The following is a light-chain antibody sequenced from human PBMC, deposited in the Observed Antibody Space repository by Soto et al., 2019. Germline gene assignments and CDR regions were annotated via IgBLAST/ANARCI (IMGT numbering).Light chain of an antibody. CDR1: QRISSSV. CDR3: QLHGSSHPKYT. V-gene: IGKV3-20*01. Sequence: EIVLTQSPVTLSLSPGERATLSCRASQRISSSVLAWYQQKRGQAPRLVMFDSSSRAPDIPDRFSGSGSGTGLTLTIRSLEPEDFAVYYCQLHGSSHPKYTFGQGTKVEIK. J-gene: IGKJ2*01. CDR2: DSS.